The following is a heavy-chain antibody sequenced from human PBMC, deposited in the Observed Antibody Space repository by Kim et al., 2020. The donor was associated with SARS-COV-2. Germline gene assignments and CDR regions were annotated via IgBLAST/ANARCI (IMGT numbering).Heavy chain of an antibody. V-gene: IGHV4-39*01. Sequence: SETLSLTCTVSGGSISNSFNYWGWIRQPPGKGLEWIGSVYHSGRTYDSPSLKSRVTVSVDTSKNQFSLKLTSVTAAATGVYFCARLPHDSSGYVDCWGQGFLVTVSS. CDR2: VYHSGRT. D-gene: IGHD3-22*01. J-gene: IGHJ4*02. CDR1: GGSISNSFNY. CDR3: ARLPHDSSGYVDC.